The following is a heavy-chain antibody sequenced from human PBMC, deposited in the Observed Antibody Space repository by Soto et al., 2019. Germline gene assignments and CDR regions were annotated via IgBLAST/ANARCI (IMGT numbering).Heavy chain of an antibody. J-gene: IGHJ4*02. Sequence: SETLSLTCTVSGGSISSYYWSWIRQPPGKGLEWIGYIYYSGSTNYNPSLKSRVTISVDTSKNQFSLKLSSVTAADTAVYYCARLQEYSSGWSRFDYWGQGTLVTVSS. CDR2: IYYSGST. D-gene: IGHD6-19*01. CDR3: ARLQEYSSGWSRFDY. CDR1: GGSISSYY. V-gene: IGHV4-59*08.